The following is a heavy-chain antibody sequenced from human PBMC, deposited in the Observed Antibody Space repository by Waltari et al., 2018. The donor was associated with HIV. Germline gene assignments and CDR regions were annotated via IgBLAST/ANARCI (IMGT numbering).Heavy chain of an antibody. CDR1: GDSMRTRSYY. V-gene: IGHV4-39*01. D-gene: IGHD7-27*01. CDR3: VRHENGDNYRVDS. Sequence: QLQLLESGPGLVKPSETLSLTCTVSGDSMRTRSYYWGWVRQPPGKGLEWIASIYQSGATYSNPSHKSRVHNFADLSTNRFSLRVTSGNAADTAVYFCVRHENGDNYRVDSWGQGILVTVSS. J-gene: IGHJ4*02. CDR2: IYQSGAT.